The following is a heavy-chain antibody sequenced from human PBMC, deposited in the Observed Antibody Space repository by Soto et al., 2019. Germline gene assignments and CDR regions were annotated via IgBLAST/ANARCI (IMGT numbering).Heavy chain of an antibody. J-gene: IGHJ4*02. CDR1: GFTFSSYA. D-gene: IGHD3-22*01. V-gene: IGHV3-23*01. CDR3: ANSVAMIVVVMGPFDY. Sequence: PGGSLRLSCAASGFTFSSYAMSWVRQAPGKGLEWVSAISGSGGSTYYADSVKGRFTISRDNSKNTLYLQMNSLRAEDTAVYYCANSVAMIVVVMGPFDYWGQGTLVTVSS. CDR2: ISGSGGST.